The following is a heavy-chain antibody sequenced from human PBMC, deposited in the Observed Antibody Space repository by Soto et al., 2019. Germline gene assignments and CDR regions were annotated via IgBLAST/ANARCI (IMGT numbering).Heavy chain of an antibody. CDR2: MAYDGSNK. J-gene: IGHJ4*02. CDR1: GFIFSNYA. Sequence: QVQLVESGGGVVQPGRSLRLSCTASGFIFSNYAMHWVRQASGKGLEWVAVMAYDGSNKHYADSVKGRFTISRDNSKSTLNIYMNSLRTEDTAVYYCARSAEGSTRSYFDYWGRGTLVTVSS. V-gene: IGHV3-30-3*01. CDR3: ARSAEGSTRSYFDY. D-gene: IGHD1-26*01.